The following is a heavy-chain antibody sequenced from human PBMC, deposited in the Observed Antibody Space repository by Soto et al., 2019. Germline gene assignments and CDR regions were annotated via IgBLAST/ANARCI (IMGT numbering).Heavy chain of an antibody. Sequence: GGSLRLSCAASGFTFSSYAMSWVRQAPGKGLEWVSASSGSGGSTYYADSVKGRFTISRDNSKNTLYLQMNSLSAEDTAVYYCAKDSQGATNTYYVDYWGQGTLVTVSS. D-gene: IGHD1-26*01. J-gene: IGHJ4*02. CDR1: GFTFSSYA. CDR3: AKDSQGATNTYYVDY. CDR2: SSGSGGST. V-gene: IGHV3-23*01.